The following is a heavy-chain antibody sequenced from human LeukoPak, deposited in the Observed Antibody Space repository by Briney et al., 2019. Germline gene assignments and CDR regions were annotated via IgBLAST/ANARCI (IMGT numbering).Heavy chain of an antibody. Sequence: GGSLRLSCAASGFTVSSNYMSWVRQAPGKGLEWVSVIYSGGSTYYADSVKGRFTISSDKSKNTLYLQMNSLRAEDPAVYYCARPGRYDAFDIWGQGTMVTVSS. J-gene: IGHJ3*02. CDR3: ARPGRYDAFDI. CDR1: GFTVSSNY. CDR2: IYSGGST. V-gene: IGHV3-66*04.